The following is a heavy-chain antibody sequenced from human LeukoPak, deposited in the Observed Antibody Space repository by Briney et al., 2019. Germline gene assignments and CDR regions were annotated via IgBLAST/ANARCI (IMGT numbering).Heavy chain of an antibody. V-gene: IGHV3-30*02. J-gene: IGHJ4*02. CDR1: GFTFSSNG. CDR2: IRNHGNDE. CDR3: AKDASWSLDY. D-gene: IGHD6-13*01. Sequence: GGSLRLSCAASGFTFSSNGMHWVRQAPGKGLEWVAMIRNHGNDEYYADSVKGRFSDSRDNSKNTMYLQMNSLRAEDTAVYYCAKDASWSLDYWGQGTLVTVSP.